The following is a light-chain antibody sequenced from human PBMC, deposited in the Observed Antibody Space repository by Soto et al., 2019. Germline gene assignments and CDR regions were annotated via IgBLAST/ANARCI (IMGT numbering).Light chain of an antibody. CDR1: NSDVGAYNY. V-gene: IGLV2-8*01. CDR2: EVT. Sequence: SVLTQPPSPSGSPGQSVTLSCPGSNSDVGAYNYVSWYQQHPGKSPKLMIYEVTKRPSGVPDRFSGSKSGNTASLTVSGLQAEDEADYYCSSYGGTNNYVVFGGGTKVTVL. CDR3: SSYGGTNNYVV. J-gene: IGLJ2*01.